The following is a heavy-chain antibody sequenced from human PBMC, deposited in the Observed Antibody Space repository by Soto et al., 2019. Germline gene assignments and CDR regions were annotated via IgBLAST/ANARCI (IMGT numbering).Heavy chain of an antibody. J-gene: IGHJ4*02. CDR2: IYSTGRT. V-gene: IGHV4-61*08. CDR3: AREYSNSPEAFDS. Sequence: SETLSLTCTVSGGSVNSDDYYWSWIRQPPGKGLEWIGYIYSTGRTNYNPSLMSRVTISLDTSRNQFSLKLSSVTAADTAVFYCAREYSNSPEAFDSWRQGTLVTVSS. D-gene: IGHD1-26*01. CDR1: GGSVNSDDYY.